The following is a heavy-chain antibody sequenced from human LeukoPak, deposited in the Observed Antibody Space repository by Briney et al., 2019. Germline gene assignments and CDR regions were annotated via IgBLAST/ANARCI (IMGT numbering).Heavy chain of an antibody. J-gene: IGHJ4*02. CDR3: ARLALFDLFFDY. Sequence: ASETLSLTCTVSGGSISSSSYYWGWIRQPPGKGLEWIATIYHSGNTYYNPSLKSRVTISVDTSKNQFSLKLSSVTAADTAVYYCARLALFDLFFDYWGQGTLVTVSS. D-gene: IGHD3-9*01. V-gene: IGHV4-39*07. CDR2: IYHSGNT. CDR1: GGSISSSSYY.